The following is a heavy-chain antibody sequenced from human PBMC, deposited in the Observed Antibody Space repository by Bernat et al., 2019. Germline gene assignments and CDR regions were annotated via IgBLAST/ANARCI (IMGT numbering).Heavy chain of an antibody. CDR3: ARDIAAAIYRFDY. V-gene: IGHV3-33*01. CDR1: GFTFRSHG. CDR2: IWYDGSNK. J-gene: IGHJ4*02. D-gene: IGHD6-13*01. Sequence: QVQLVESGGGVVQSGGSLRLSCAASGFTFRSHGMHWVRQAPGKGLEWVAVIWYDGSNKYYADSAKGRFTISRDNSKNTLDLQLNNLRAEDTAVYYCARDIAAAIYRFDYWGQGTLVTVSS.